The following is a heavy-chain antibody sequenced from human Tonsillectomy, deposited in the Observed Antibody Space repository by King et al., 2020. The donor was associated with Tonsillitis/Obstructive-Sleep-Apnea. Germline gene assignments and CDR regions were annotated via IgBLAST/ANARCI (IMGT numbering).Heavy chain of an antibody. CDR3: AREDIVVVPAARGDAFDI. CDR1: GGSFSGYY. J-gene: IGHJ3*02. V-gene: IGHV4-34*01. Sequence: VQLQQWGAGLLKPSEPLSLTCAVYGGSFSGYYWSWIRQPPGQGLEWIAEINHSGSTNYNPSLRSRVTISVDTSKNQFSLKLSSVTAADTAIYYCAREDIVVVPAARGDAFDIWGQGTMVTVSS. CDR2: INHSGST. D-gene: IGHD2-2*01.